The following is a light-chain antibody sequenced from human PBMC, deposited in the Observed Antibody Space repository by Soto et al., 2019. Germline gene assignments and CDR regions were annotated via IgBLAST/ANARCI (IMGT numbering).Light chain of an antibody. J-gene: IGKJ1*01. CDR2: AAS. V-gene: IGKV1-33*01. CDR3: QQYYSYPQT. Sequence: DIQMTQSPSSLSASVGDRVTITCQASQDISNYLNWYQRKPGKAPKLLIYAASNLDTGVPSRFSGSGSGTEFTFTISSLQPEDIATYYCQQYYSYPQTFGQGTKVDIK. CDR1: QDISNY.